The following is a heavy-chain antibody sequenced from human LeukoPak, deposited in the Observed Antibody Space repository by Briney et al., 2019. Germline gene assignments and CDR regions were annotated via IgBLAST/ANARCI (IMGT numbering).Heavy chain of an antibody. CDR3: AREDASAFDI. J-gene: IGHJ3*02. V-gene: IGHV3-21*01. CDR1: GFTFSSYI. CDR2: ISSSSNHI. Sequence: PGGSLRLSCAASGFTFSSYIMSWVRQAPGKGLEWVSSISSSSNHIYYADSMKGRFTISRDNAKNSLFLQMNTLRAEDTAVYYCAREDASAFDIWGQGTMVSVSS.